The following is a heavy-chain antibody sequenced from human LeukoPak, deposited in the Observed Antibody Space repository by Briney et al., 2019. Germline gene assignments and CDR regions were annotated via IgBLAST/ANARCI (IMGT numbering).Heavy chain of an antibody. CDR2: IYHSGST. CDR3: ARGFATMVRGVVLDF. Sequence: PSETLSLTCAVYSGSFSGYYWSWIRQPPGKGLEWIGEIYHSGSTNYNPSLKSGVTIFADTSKNQFSLKLNSVTAADTAVYYCARGFATMVRGVVLDFWGQGALVSV. V-gene: IGHV4-34*01. D-gene: IGHD3-10*01. CDR1: SGSFSGYY. J-gene: IGHJ4*02.